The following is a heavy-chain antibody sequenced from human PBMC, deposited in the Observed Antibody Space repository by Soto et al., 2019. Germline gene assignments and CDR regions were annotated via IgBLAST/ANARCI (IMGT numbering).Heavy chain of an antibody. J-gene: IGHJ5*02. V-gene: IGHV3-21*01. CDR1: GFTFSSYS. CDR2: ISRSSSYI. CDR3: ARDPIIAMVRGVINWFDP. D-gene: IGHD3-10*01. Sequence: PGGSLRLSCAASGFTFSSYSMNWVRQAPGKGLEWVSSISRSSSYIYYADSVKGRFTISRDNAKNSLYLQMNSLRAEDTAVYYCARDPIIAMVRGVINWFDPWGKGTLVTVSS.